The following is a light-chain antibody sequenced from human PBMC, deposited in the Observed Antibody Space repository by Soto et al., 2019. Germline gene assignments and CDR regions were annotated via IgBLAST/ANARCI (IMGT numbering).Light chain of an antibody. J-gene: IGLJ2*01. CDR3: SSYTSSSTLVV. CDR1: SSDVGGYNY. Sequence: QSALTQPASVSGSPGPSITISCTGTSSDVGGYNYVSWFQQHPGKAPKLMIYDVSNRRSGVSNRFSGSKSGNTASLTISGLQAEDEADYYCSSYTSSSTLVVFGGGTKLTVL. V-gene: IGLV2-14*01. CDR2: DVS.